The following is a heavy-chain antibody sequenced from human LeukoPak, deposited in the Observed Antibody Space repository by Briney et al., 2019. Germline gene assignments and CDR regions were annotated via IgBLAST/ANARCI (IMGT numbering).Heavy chain of an antibody. V-gene: IGHV4-39*07. CDR2: IYYSGST. Sequence: KPSETLSLTCTVSGGSISSSSYYWGWIRQPPGKGLEWIGSIYYSGSTYYNPSLKSRVTISVDTSKNQFSLKLSSVTAADTAVYYCARISFVLRYFDGIDYWGQGTLVTVSS. CDR3: ARISFVLRYFDGIDY. D-gene: IGHD3-9*01. CDR1: GGSISSSSYY. J-gene: IGHJ4*02.